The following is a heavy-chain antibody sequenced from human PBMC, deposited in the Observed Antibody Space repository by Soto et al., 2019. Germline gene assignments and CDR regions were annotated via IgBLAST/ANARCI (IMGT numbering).Heavy chain of an antibody. CDR2: ISAYNGNT. Sequence: GASVKVSCKASGYTFTSYGISWVRQAPGQGLEWMGWISAYNGNTNYAQKLQGRVTMTTDTSTSTAYMELRSLRSDDTAVYYCARSSGGSDYGDLGSFDLWGRGTLVTVSS. J-gene: IGHJ2*01. V-gene: IGHV1-18*01. CDR1: GYTFTSYG. CDR3: ARSSGGSDYGDLGSFDL. D-gene: IGHD4-17*01.